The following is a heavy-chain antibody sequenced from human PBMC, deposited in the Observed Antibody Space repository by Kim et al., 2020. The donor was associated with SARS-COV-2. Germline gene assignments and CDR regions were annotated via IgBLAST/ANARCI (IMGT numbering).Heavy chain of an antibody. Sequence: GGSLRLSCAASGLTVKSNYMSWVRQAPGKGLEWVSVIYSGGSTSYADSVKGRFTISRDNSKNTLYLQMNSLRAEDTAVYYCARLPYGMDVWGPGTTVTVSS. CDR3: ARLPYGMDV. J-gene: IGHJ6*02. CDR1: GLTVKSNY. V-gene: IGHV3-53*01. CDR2: IYSGGST.